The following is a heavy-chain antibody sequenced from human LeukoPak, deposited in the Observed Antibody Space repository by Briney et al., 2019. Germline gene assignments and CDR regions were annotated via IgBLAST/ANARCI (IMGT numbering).Heavy chain of an antibody. V-gene: IGHV3-23*01. CDR2: ISNSGVST. CDR3: ATYYYDSSGPGD. Sequence: PGGSLRLSCAASGFTFSSDSMTWVRQAPGKGLEWVSTISNSGVSTLYADPVKGRFTISRDNSKNTLYLHMNSLSAEDTAVYYCATYYYDSSGPGDWGQGTLVTVSS. D-gene: IGHD3-22*01. J-gene: IGHJ4*02. CDR1: GFTFSSDS.